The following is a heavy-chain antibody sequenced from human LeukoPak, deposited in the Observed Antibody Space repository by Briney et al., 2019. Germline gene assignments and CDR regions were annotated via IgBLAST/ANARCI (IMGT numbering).Heavy chain of an antibody. CDR2: INSDGSST. Sequence: EGSLRLSCAASGFTFSSYWMHWVRQAPGKGLVWVSRINSDGSSTSYADSVKGRFTISRDNAKNSLYLQMNSLRAEDTALYYCARELPVPTYDILTGYYMGLDYWGQGTLVTVSS. V-gene: IGHV3-74*01. J-gene: IGHJ4*02. CDR3: ARELPVPTYDILTGYYMGLDY. CDR1: GFTFSSYW. D-gene: IGHD3-9*01.